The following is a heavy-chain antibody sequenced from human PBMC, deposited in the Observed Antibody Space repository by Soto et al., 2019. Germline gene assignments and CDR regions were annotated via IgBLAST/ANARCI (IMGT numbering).Heavy chain of an antibody. D-gene: IGHD3-3*01. CDR3: AKAPYYDFWSGYPDPYYYYGMDV. CDR2: ISYDGSNK. Sequence: GGSLRLSCAASGFTFSSYGMHWVRQAPGKGLEWVAVISYDGSNKYYADSVKGRFTISRDNSKNTLYLQMNSLRAEDTAVYYCAKAPYYDFWSGYPDPYYYYGMDVWGQGTTVTVSS. J-gene: IGHJ6*02. V-gene: IGHV3-30*18. CDR1: GFTFSSYG.